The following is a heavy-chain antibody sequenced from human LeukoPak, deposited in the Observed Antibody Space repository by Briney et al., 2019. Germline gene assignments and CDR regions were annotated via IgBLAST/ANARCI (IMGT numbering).Heavy chain of an antibody. V-gene: IGHV3-48*04. J-gene: IGHJ3*02. CDR2: ISSSSSSI. CDR1: GFTFSNYS. Sequence: GGSLRLSCAASGFTFSNYSMNWVRQAPGKGLEWVSYISSSSSSIYYADSVKGRFTISRDNAKNSLYLQMNSLRAEDTAVYYCAKVAAGTEANAFDIWGQGTMVTVSS. CDR3: AKVAAGTEANAFDI. D-gene: IGHD6-13*01.